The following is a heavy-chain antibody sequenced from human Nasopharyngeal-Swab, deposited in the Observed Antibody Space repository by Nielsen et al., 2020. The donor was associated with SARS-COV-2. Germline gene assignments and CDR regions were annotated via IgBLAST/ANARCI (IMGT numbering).Heavy chain of an antibody. CDR1: GFTFSSYA. D-gene: IGHD3-10*01. CDR2: ISGSGSTI. CDR3: ARGGMVRGVIITYYYYGMDV. Sequence: GGSLRLSCAASGFTFSSYAMSWVRQAPGKGLEWVSAISGSGSTIYYADSVKGRFTISRDNAKNSLDLQMNSLRAEDTAVYYCARGGMVRGVIITYYYYGMDVWGQGTTVTVSS. V-gene: IGHV3-23*01. J-gene: IGHJ6*02.